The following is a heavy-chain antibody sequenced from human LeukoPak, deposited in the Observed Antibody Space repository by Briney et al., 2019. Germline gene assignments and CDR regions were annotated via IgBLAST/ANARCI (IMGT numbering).Heavy chain of an antibody. CDR3: AATYYYDSSGYYFSFDY. V-gene: IGHV1-69*05. CDR1: GGTFSSYA. D-gene: IGHD3-22*01. Sequence: SVKVSCKASGGTFSSYAISWVRQAPGQGLEWTGGIIPIFGTANYAQRFQGRVTITTDESTSTAYMELSSLRSEDTAVYYCAATYYYDSSGYYFSFDYWGQGTLVTVSS. J-gene: IGHJ4*02. CDR2: IIPIFGTA.